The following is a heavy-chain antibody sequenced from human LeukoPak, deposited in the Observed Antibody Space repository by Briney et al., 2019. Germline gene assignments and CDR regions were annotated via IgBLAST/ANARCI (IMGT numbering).Heavy chain of an antibody. CDR3: ARAWGGYCSSTSCYDWFDP. CDR1: GYTFTGYY. Sequence: GASVKVSCKASGYTFTGYYMHWVRQAPGQGLEWMGWINPNSGGTNYAQKFQGRVTMTRDTSISTAYMELSRLRSDDTAVYYCARAWGGYCSSTSCYDWFDPWGQGTLVTVSS. D-gene: IGHD2-2*01. J-gene: IGHJ5*02. CDR2: INPNSGGT. V-gene: IGHV1-2*02.